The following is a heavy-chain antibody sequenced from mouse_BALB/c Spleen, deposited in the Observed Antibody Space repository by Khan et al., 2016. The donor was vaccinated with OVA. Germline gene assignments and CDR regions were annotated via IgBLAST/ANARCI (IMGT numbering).Heavy chain of an antibody. CDR1: GYTFTNYW. Sequence: VQLQESGAELVRPGASVKLSCKTSGYTFTNYWIHWVKQRPGQGLEWIARIYPGTDNTDYNEKFKDKATLTVDKSSSTAYMQLSSLKSEDSAVYFGARGEAWYYFDYWGQGTTLTVSS. CDR2: IYPGTDNT. D-gene: IGHD3-2*02. CDR3: ARGEAWYYFDY. V-gene: IGHV1S132*01. J-gene: IGHJ2*01.